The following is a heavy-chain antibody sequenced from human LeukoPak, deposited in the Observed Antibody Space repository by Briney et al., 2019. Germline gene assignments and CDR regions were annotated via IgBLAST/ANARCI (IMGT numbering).Heavy chain of an antibody. Sequence: PSETLSLTCTVSGGSISSYYWSWIRQPPGKGLEWIGHIYYSGTTNYNPSLKSRVTISVDTSKNQFSLKLSSMTAADTAVYYCARQTWLIDYWGQGTLVTVSS. CDR1: GGSISSYY. J-gene: IGHJ4*02. CDR3: ARQTWLIDY. D-gene: IGHD5-12*01. CDR2: IYYSGTT. V-gene: IGHV4-59*08.